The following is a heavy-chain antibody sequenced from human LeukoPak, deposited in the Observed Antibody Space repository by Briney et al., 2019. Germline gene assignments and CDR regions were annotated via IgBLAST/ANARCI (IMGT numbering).Heavy chain of an antibody. CDR1: GFTFSSYS. V-gene: IGHV3-21*01. CDR2: ISSSSSYI. Sequence: KAGGSLRLSCAASGFTFSSYSMNWVRQAPGKGLEWVSSISSSSSYIYYADSVKGRFTISRDNSKNTLYLQMNSLRAEDTAVYYCAKPLGSYYDSSGYYYWGQGTLVTVSS. D-gene: IGHD3-22*01. J-gene: IGHJ4*02. CDR3: AKPLGSYYDSSGYYY.